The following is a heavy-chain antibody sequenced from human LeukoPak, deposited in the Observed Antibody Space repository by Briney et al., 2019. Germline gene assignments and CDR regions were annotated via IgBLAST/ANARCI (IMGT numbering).Heavy chain of an antibody. CDR3: ARYMRTNWFDP. J-gene: IGHJ5*02. V-gene: IGHV3-53*01. Sequence: GGSLRLSCAASGFTVSSNYMSWVRQAPGKGLEWVSVIYSGGSTYYADSVKGRFTISRDNSKNTLYLQMNSLRAEDTAVYYCARYMRTNWFDPWGQGTLVTVSS. CDR2: IYSGGST. CDR1: GFTVSSNY.